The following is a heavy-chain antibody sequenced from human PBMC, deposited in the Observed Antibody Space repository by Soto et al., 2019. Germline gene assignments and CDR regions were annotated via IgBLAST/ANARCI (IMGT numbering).Heavy chain of an antibody. CDR2: IKSETDGGTT. CDR3: TTDSLFSGLPGIAVAGTTP. Sequence: PGGSLRLSCAASGFTFSNAWMNWVRQAPGKGLEWVGRIKSETDGGTTDYAAPVKGRFTISRDDSKNTLYLQMNSLKTEDTAVYYCTTDSLFSGLPGIAVAGTTPWGQGTLVTVSS. D-gene: IGHD6-19*01. J-gene: IGHJ5*02. V-gene: IGHV3-15*07. CDR1: GFTFSNAW.